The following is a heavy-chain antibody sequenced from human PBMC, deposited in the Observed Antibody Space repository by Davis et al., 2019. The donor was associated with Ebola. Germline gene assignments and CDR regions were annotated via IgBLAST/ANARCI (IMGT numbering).Heavy chain of an antibody. CDR2: INHSGTT. V-gene: IGHV4-39*01. J-gene: IGHJ1*01. D-gene: IGHD2-21*01. Sequence: SETLSLTCTVSGGSVTSRAYYWGWIRPTPGKGLDWIGNINHSGTTSYTPSLKSRVTISADASRNQISLRLRSVTAADTAVYYCVSHGNIVVLLATPEDFQHWGQGTLVTVSS. CDR3: VSHGNIVVLLATPEDFQH. CDR1: GGSVTSRAYY.